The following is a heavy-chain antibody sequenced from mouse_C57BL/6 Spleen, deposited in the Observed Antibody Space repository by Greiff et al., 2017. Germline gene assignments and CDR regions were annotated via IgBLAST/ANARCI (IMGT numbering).Heavy chain of an antibody. CDR2: INPNNGGT. V-gene: IGHV1-26*01. J-gene: IGHJ4*01. CDR1: GYTFTDYY. CDR3: ARWGNYYGSSPYAMDY. D-gene: IGHD1-1*01. Sequence: EVQLQQSGPELVKPGASVKISCKASGYTFTDYYMNWVKQSHGKSLEWIGDINPNNGGTSYNQKFKGKATLTVDKSSSTAYMELRSLTSEDSAVYYCARWGNYYGSSPYAMDYWGQGTSVTVSS.